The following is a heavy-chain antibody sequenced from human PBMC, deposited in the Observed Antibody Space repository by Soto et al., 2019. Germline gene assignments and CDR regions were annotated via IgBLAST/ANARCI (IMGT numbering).Heavy chain of an antibody. CDR3: ARGVPNCSSSSCYFDF. CDR1: GFTFSSHW. J-gene: IGHJ4*02. Sequence: GGSLRLSCAASGFTFSSHWMNWVRQAPGRGLVWVSRISGDGRTTSHADSVKGRFTISRDNAKNTLYLQMNSLRAEDTAVYYCARGVPNCSSSSCYFDFWGQGTLVTVSS. V-gene: IGHV3-74*01. CDR2: ISGDGRTT. D-gene: IGHD2-15*01.